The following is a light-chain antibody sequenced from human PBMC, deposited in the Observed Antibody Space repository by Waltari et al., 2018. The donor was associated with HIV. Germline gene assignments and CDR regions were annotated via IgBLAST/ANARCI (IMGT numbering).Light chain of an antibody. V-gene: IGLV2-23*01. CDR2: EGN. Sequence: QPALTQPASVSGYPGQSITIPCTGTSSDVGTYSLVSWYQHHPGKAPKLVIDEGNKRPSGVSNRFSGSKSGNTASLTISGLQAEDEADYYCSSYTSFSTVLFGGGTKLTVL. J-gene: IGLJ2*01. CDR1: SSDVGTYSL. CDR3: SSYTSFSTVL.